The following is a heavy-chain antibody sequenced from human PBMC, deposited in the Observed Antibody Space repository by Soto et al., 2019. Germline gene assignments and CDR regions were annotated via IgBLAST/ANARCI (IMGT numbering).Heavy chain of an antibody. D-gene: IGHD6-19*01. CDR1: GYSFTSYW. CDR3: ARHAGGRYNLFDP. V-gene: IGHV5-10-1*01. Sequence: GESLKICCKGSGYSFTSYWISWVRQMPGKGLEWMGRIDPSDSYTNYSPSFQGHVTISADKSISTAYLQWSSLKASDTTMYYCARHAGGRYNLFDPWGQRTLVTVSS. J-gene: IGHJ5*02. CDR2: IDPSDSYT.